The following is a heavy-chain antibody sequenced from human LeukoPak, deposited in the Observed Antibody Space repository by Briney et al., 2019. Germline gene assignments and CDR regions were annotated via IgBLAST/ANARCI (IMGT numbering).Heavy chain of an antibody. Sequence: SETLSLTCAVSGGSISSYYWSWIRRPPGKGLEWIGYIYYSGSTNYNPSLTSRVTISVDTSKNQFSLKLSSVTAADTAVYYCARGMQQLYHFDSWGRGTLVTVSS. V-gene: IGHV4-59*01. CDR1: GGSISSYY. D-gene: IGHD6-13*01. J-gene: IGHJ4*02. CDR3: ARGMQQLYHFDS. CDR2: IYYSGST.